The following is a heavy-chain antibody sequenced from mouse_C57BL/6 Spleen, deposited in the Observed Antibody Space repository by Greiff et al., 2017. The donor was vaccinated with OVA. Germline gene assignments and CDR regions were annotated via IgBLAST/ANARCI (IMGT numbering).Heavy chain of an antibody. CDR2: IDPEDGET. D-gene: IGHD1-1*01. CDR3: ARGYGSSYYYWYFDV. J-gene: IGHJ1*03. Sequence: EVKLMESGAELVKPGASVKLSCTASGFNIKDYYMHWVKQRTEQGLEWIGRIDPEDGETKYAPKFQGKATITADTASNTAYLQLSSLTSEDTAVYDCARGYGSSYYYWYFDVWGTGTTVTVSS. V-gene: IGHV14-2*01. CDR1: GFNIKDYY.